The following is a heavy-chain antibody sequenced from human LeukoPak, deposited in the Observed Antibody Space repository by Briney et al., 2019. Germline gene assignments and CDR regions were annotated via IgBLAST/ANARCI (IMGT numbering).Heavy chain of an antibody. CDR2: IASDGDT. D-gene: IGHD2-21*01. CDR1: GFTFSTYA. Sequence: TGGSLRLSCAASGFTFSTYAMHWVRQGPQKRLEIVSAIASDGDTYYAKTVRGRFTISRDNSKDTLFLQMGSLRTEDMGVYYCLLGWDYWGQGALVSVSS. V-gene: IGHV3-64*01. J-gene: IGHJ4*02. CDR3: LLGWDY.